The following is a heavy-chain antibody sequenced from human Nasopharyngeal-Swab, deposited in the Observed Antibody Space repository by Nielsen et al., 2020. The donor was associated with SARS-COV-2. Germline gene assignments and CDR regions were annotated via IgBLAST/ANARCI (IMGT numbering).Heavy chain of an antibody. CDR3: ASLRDPRYYGSGRHQDP. J-gene: IGHJ5*02. Sequence: ASVKVSCKASGSTFTSYAMHWVRQAPGQRLEWVGWINAGNGNTKYSQKFQGRVTITRDTSASTAYMELSSLRSEDTAVYYCASLRDPRYYGSGRHQDPWGQGTLVTVSS. CDR2: INAGNGNT. V-gene: IGHV1-3*01. CDR1: GSTFTSYA. D-gene: IGHD3-10*01.